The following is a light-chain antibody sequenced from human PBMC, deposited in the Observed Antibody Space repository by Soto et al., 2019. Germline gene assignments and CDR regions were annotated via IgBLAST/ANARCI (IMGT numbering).Light chain of an antibody. J-gene: IGKJ2*01. CDR1: QSVSSSY. Sequence: EIVLTQSPGTLSLSPGERATLSCRASQSVSSSYLAWYQQNPGQAPRLLIYAASSRATDIPDRFSGRGSGTDFTLTISRLEAEDFAVYYCQHYGRSPYTFGQGTKLEIK. V-gene: IGKV3-20*01. CDR2: AAS. CDR3: QHYGRSPYT.